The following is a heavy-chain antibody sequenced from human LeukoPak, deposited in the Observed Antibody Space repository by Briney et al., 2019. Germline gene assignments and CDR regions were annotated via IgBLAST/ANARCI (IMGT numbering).Heavy chain of an antibody. CDR1: GFTFSSYS. CDR3: ARAQDTYNSLYFDY. D-gene: IGHD5-24*01. V-gene: IGHV3-21*01. CDR2: ISSSSSYI. Sequence: TPGGSLRLSCAASGFTFSSYSMNWVRQAPGKGLEWVSSISSSSSYIYYADSVKGRFTISRDNAKNSLYLQMNSLRAEDTAVCYCARAQDTYNSLYFDYWGQGALVTVPS. J-gene: IGHJ4*02.